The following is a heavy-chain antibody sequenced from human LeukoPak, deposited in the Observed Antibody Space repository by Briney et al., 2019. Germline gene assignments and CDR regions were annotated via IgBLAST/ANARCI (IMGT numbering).Heavy chain of an antibody. V-gene: IGHV3-11*01. CDR2: ISRSGSTK. D-gene: IGHD5-24*01. Sequence: GGSLRLSCAASGFTFSDYNMRWIRQAPGKGLEWVSSISRSGSTKYYADSVKGRFTISRDNAKNSLFLQMNSLRAEDTAVYYCARVPVDRDGYNWYFMDVWGKGTTVTISS. CDR3: ARVPVDRDGYNWYFMDV. J-gene: IGHJ6*03. CDR1: GFTFSDYN.